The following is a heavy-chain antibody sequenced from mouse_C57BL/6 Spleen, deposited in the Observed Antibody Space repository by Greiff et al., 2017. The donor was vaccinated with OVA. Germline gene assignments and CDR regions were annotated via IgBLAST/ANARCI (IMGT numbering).Heavy chain of an antibody. CDR3: ARHTYYYGSSYGYFDV. Sequence: DVQLVESGGGLVQPGGSLKLSCAASGFTFSDYYMYWVRQTPEKRLEWVAYISNGGGSTYYPDTVKGRFTISRDNAKNTLYLQMSRLKSEDTAMYYCARHTYYYGSSYGYFDVWGTGTTVTVSS. CDR1: GFTFSDYY. V-gene: IGHV5-12*01. J-gene: IGHJ1*03. CDR2: ISNGGGST. D-gene: IGHD1-1*01.